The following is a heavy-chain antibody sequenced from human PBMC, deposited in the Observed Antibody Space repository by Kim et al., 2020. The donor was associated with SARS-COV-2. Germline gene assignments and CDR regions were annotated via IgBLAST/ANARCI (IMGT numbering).Heavy chain of an antibody. V-gene: IGHV3-23*01. D-gene: IGHD2-2*03. Sequence: GGSLRLSCTTSGFTFTGYAMSWVRQAPGKGLEWVSSIDGSDGTTYYVDSVKGRFTISRDNSKNTLYLQMNSLRADDTAVYYCMKGGWGWIWDHWGQGTRGTVSS. J-gene: IGHJ4*02. CDR2: IDGSDGTT. CDR3: MKGGWGWIWDH. CDR1: GFTFTGYA.